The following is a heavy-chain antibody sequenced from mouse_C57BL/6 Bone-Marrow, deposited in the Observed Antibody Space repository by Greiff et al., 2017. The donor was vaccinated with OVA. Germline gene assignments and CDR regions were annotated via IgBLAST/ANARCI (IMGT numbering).Heavy chain of an antibody. CDR2: IYPGGGYT. CDR3: AMVFYYSNYAFYYYAMDY. V-gene: IGHV1-63*01. CDR1: GYTFTNYW. Sequence: QVQLQQSGAELVRPGTSVKMSCKASGYTFTNYWIGWAKQRPGHGLEWIGDIYPGGGYTNYNEKFKGKATLTADKSSSTAYMQFSSLTSKDSAIYYCAMVFYYSNYAFYYYAMDYWGQGTSVTVSS. J-gene: IGHJ4*01. D-gene: IGHD2-5*01.